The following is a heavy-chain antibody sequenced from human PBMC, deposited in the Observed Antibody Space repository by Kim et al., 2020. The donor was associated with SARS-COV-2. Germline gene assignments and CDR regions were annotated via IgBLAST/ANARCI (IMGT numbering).Heavy chain of an antibody. V-gene: IGHV5-51*01. J-gene: IGHJ6*02. CDR2: IYPGDSDT. Sequence: GESLKISCKGSGYSFTSYWIGWVRQMPGKGLEWMGTIYPGDSDTRYSTSFQGQVTISADKSISTAYLQWSSLKASDTAMYYCSLGYCSSTSWRCAWDVWGQGTTVTVSS. CDR3: SLGYCSSTSWRCAWDV. D-gene: IGHD2-2*01. CDR1: GYSFTSYW.